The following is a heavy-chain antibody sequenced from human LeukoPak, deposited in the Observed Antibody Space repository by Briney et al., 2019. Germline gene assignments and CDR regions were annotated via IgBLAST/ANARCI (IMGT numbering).Heavy chain of an antibody. J-gene: IGHJ4*02. D-gene: IGHD3-10*01. V-gene: IGHV4-39*01. Sequence: SEILSLTCTVSGGSISSSSYYWGWIRQPPGKGLEWIGSIYYSGSTYYNPSLKSRVTISVDTSKNQFSLKLSSVTAADTAVYYCARGFSSVDYYGSGSYYNLDYWGQGTLVTVSS. CDR1: GGSISSSSYY. CDR3: ARGFSSVDYYGSGSYYNLDY. CDR2: IYYSGST.